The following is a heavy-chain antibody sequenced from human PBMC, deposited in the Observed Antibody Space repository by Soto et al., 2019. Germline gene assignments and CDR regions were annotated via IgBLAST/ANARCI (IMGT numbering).Heavy chain of an antibody. V-gene: IGHV2-5*02. CDR3: AHRPRDSGSYYNANWFDP. J-gene: IGHJ5*02. CDR1: GFSLSANRVG. CDR2: IYWDDDK. Sequence: QITLKESGPTLVRPTQTLTLTCTFSGFSLSANRVGVGWIRQPPGKALEWLALIYWDDDKRYSPSLKNRLTITKDTANNNVVLTMPNMDPVDTATYYCAHRPRDSGSYYNANWFDPWGQGILVTVSS. D-gene: IGHD3-10*01.